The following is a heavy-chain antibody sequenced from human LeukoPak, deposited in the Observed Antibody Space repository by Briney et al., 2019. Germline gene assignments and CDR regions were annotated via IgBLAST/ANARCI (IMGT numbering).Heavy chain of an antibody. J-gene: IGHJ4*02. D-gene: IGHD6-13*01. CDR3: ARVNPKIPAAAYSSSWYPDY. V-gene: IGHV1-18*01. CDR1: GYTFTSYG. Sequence: GASVKVSCKASGYTFTSYGISWVRQAPGQGLEWMGWIGAYNGNTNYAQKLQGRVTMTTDTSTSTDYMELRSLRSDDTAVYYCARVNPKIPAAAYSSSWYPDYWGQGTLVTVSS. CDR2: IGAYNGNT.